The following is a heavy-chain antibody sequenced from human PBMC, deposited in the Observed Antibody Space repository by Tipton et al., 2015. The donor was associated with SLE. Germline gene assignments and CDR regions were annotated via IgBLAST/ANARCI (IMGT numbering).Heavy chain of an antibody. D-gene: IGHD6-25*01. CDR1: GGSISSYY. J-gene: IGHJ4*02. Sequence: TLSLTCTVSGGSISSYYWSWIRQPPGKGLEWIGEINHSGGTNYNPSLKSRVTISVDTSKNQFSLKLSSVTAADTAVYYCARDRTAAETKYFDYWGQGTLVTVSS. CDR2: INHSGGT. CDR3: ARDRTAAETKYFDY. V-gene: IGHV4-34*01.